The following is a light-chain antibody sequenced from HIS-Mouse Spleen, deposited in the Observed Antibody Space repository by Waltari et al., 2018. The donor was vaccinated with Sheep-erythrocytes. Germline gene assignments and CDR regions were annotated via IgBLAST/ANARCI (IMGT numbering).Light chain of an antibody. Sequence: QSALTQPASVSGSPGQSITISCTGTSSDVGSYTLASWYQQRPGKAPKLMIYEGSKRPSGVSNRFSGSKSGNTASLTISGLQAEDEADYYCCSYAGSSTPWVFGGGTKLTVL. V-gene: IGLV2-23*01. CDR2: EGS. CDR1: SSDVGSYTL. J-gene: IGLJ3*02. CDR3: CSYAGSSTPWV.